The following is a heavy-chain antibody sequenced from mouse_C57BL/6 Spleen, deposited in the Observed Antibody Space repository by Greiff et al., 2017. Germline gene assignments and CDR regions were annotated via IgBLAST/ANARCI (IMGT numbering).Heavy chain of an antibody. CDR2: IYPGSGST. J-gene: IGHJ2*01. CDR3: ARIYYDYDYFDY. CDR1: GYTFTSYW. V-gene: IGHV1-55*01. Sequence: VQLQQPGAELVKPGASVKMSCKASGYTFTSYWITWVKQRPGQGLEWIGDIYPGSGSTNYNEKFKSKATLTVDTSSSTAYMQLSSLTSEDSAVYYCARIYYDYDYFDYWGQGTTLTVSS. D-gene: IGHD2-4*01.